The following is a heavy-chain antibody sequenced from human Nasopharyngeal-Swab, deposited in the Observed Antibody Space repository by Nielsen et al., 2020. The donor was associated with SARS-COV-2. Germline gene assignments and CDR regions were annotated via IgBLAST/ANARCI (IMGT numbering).Heavy chain of an antibody. Sequence: GESLKISCAASGFTFSSYGMHWVRQAPGKGLEWVAVIWYDRSNKYYADSVKGRFTISRDNSKNTLYLQMNSLRAEDTAVYYCAREGIFGVVTGMDVWGKGTTVTVSS. CDR3: AREGIFGVVTGMDV. J-gene: IGHJ6*03. CDR1: GFTFSSYG. CDR2: IWYDRSNK. V-gene: IGHV3-33*01. D-gene: IGHD3-3*01.